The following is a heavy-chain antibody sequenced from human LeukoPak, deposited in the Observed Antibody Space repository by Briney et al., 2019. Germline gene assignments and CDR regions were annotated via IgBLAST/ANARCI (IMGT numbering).Heavy chain of an antibody. CDR3: TSMVVVDTMGGYFDY. J-gene: IGHJ4*02. CDR1: GFTFGDYA. Sequence: PGGSLRLSCTASGFTFGDYAMSWFRQAPGKGLEWVGFIRSKAYGGTTEYAASVKGRFTISRDDSKSIAYLQMNSLKTEDTAVYYCTSMVVVDTMGGYFDYWGQGTLVTVSS. D-gene: IGHD3-22*01. V-gene: IGHV3-49*03. CDR2: IRSKAYGGTT.